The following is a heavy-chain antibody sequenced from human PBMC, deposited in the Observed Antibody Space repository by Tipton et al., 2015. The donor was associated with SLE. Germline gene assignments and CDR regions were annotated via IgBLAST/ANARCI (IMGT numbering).Heavy chain of an antibody. D-gene: IGHD5-24*01. V-gene: IGHV3-30*04. J-gene: IGHJ4*02. CDR1: GFTFSSYA. CDR2: ISYDGSNK. CDR3: AKDKEMATILTYYFDC. Sequence: SLRLSCAASGFTFSSYAMHWVRQAPGKGLEWVAVISYDGSNKYYADSVKGRFTISRDNSKNTLYLQMNSLRAEDTALYYCAKDKEMATILTYYFDCWGLGTLVTVSS.